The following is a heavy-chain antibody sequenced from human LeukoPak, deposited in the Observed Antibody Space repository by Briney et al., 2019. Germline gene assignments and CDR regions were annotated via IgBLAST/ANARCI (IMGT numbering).Heavy chain of an antibody. J-gene: IGHJ3*02. CDR2: ISYDGIDK. CDR1: GFTFRNYA. D-gene: IGHD6-13*01. CDR3: AKGAGYSSPTDAFDI. V-gene: IGHV3-30-3*01. Sequence: GRSLRLSCAASGFTFRNYALHWVRQTPGKGLEWVAVISYDGIDKYYADSMKGRFTISRDNAKNSLYLEMNSLRPEDMALYYCAKGAGYSSPTDAFDIWGQGTKVTVSS.